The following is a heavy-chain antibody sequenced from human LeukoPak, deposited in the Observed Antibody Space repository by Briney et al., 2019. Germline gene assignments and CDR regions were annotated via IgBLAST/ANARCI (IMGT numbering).Heavy chain of an antibody. CDR2: IYYSGNT. J-gene: IGHJ3*02. CDR1: GASISDYY. Sequence: SETLSLTCTVSGASISDYYWTWIRQPPGKGLEWIGHIYYSGNTIYNPSLKSRVTISIDTSKNQFSLKLTSVTTADTAVYYCAGEDYFDTSGYASWRFDIWGQGTMVTVSS. V-gene: IGHV4-59*01. CDR3: AGEDYFDTSGYASWRFDI. D-gene: IGHD3-22*01.